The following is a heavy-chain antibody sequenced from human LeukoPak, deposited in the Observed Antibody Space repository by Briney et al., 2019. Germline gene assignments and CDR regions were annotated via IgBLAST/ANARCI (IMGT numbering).Heavy chain of an antibody. CDR1: GFTFDDYG. D-gene: IGHD3-3*01. CDR3: ARARAVRFLEWLPHFDY. Sequence: GSLRLSCAASGFTFDDYGMSWVRHAPGKGLEWIGYIYYSGSTNYNPSLKSRVTISVDTSKNQFSLKLSSVTAADTAVYYCARARAVRFLEWLPHFDYWGQGTLVTVSS. V-gene: IGHV4-59*01. J-gene: IGHJ4*02. CDR2: IYYSGST.